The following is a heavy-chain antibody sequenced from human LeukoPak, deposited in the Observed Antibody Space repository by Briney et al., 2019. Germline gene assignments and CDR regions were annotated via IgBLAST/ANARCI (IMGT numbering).Heavy chain of an antibody. J-gene: IGHJ4*02. CDR3: ASRSYTSGWTY. CDR2: IYYTGST. V-gene: IGHV4-59*08. Sequence: PSETLSLTCTVSGASIRSSYWSWLRQPPGKGLEWIGYIYYTGSTNSNPSLKSRVTISADTSKNQFSLKLSSVTVADTAVYYCASRSYTSGWTYWGQGTLVTVSS. D-gene: IGHD6-19*01. CDR1: GASIRSSY.